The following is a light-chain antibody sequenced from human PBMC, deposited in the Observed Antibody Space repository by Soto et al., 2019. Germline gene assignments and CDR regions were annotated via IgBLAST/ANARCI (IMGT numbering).Light chain of an antibody. CDR1: SNDVGAYNS. V-gene: IGLV2-23*01. CDR3: CSSAPESTYV. J-gene: IGLJ1*01. CDR2: KGT. Sequence: QSALAQPASVSGSPGQSVTISCTGTSNDVGAYNSVSWYQQHPDKAPQLMIYKGTQRPSGVTNRFSGSTSGNAASLTISGLQAGDEADYFCCSSAPESTYVFGTGTKVPVL.